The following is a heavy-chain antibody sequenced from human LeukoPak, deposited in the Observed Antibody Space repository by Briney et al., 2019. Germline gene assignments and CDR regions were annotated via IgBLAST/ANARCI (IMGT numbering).Heavy chain of an antibody. CDR3: AREATYYYDSKADFDI. CDR1: GGSFSGYY. J-gene: IGHJ3*02. Sequence: SETLSLTCAVYGGSFSGYYWSWIRQPPGKGLEWIGEINHSGSTNYNPPLKSRVTMSVDTSENQFSLKLSSVTAADTAVYYCAREATYYYDSKADFDIWGQGTMVTVSS. V-gene: IGHV4-34*01. D-gene: IGHD3-22*01. CDR2: INHSGST.